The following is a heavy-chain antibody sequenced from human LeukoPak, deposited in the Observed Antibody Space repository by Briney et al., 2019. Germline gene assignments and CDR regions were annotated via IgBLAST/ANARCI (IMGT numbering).Heavy chain of an antibody. CDR1: GFTFSSYD. CDR2: ISYDGSNK. CDR3: AKGLVVIVVTYTFDI. J-gene: IGHJ3*02. V-gene: IGHV3-30*18. Sequence: GRSLRLSCAASGFTFSSYDMHWVRQAPGKGLEWVAVISYDGSNKYYADSVKGRFTISRDNSKNTLYLQMNSLRAEDTAVYYCAKGLVVIVVTYTFDIWGQGTMVTVSS. D-gene: IGHD3-22*01.